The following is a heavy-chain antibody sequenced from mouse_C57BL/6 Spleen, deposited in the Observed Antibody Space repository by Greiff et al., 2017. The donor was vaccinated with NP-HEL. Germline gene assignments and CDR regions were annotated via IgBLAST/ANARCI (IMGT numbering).Heavy chain of an antibody. CDR2: ISSGGDYI. CDR3: TREGRYGRGYFDV. V-gene: IGHV5-9-1*02. CDR1: GFTFSSYA. Sequence: LKESGEGLVKPGGSLKLSCAASGFTFSSYAMSWVRQTPEKRLEWVAYISSGGDYIYYADTVKGRFTISRDNARNTLYLQMSSLKSEDTAMYYCTREGRYGRGYFDVWGTGTTVTVSS. J-gene: IGHJ1*03. D-gene: IGHD1-1*01.